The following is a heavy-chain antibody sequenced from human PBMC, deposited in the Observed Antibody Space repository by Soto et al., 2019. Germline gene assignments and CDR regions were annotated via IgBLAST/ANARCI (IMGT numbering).Heavy chain of an antibody. J-gene: IGHJ4*02. CDR2: ISGSGGST. V-gene: IGHV3-23*01. Sequence: EVQLLESEGGLVQPGGSLRLSCAASGFTFSSYAMSWVRQAPGKGLEWVSAISGSGGSTYYADSVKGRFTISRDNSKNTLYLQMNSLRAEDTAVYYCAKEEYSGYPADELLVIADYWGQGTLVTVSS. CDR3: AKEEYSGYPADELLVIADY. CDR1: GFTFSSYA. D-gene: IGHD5-12*01.